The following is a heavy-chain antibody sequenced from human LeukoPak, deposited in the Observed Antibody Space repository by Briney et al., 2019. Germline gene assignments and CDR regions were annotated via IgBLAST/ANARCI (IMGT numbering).Heavy chain of an antibody. V-gene: IGHV3-7*01. CDR3: ARAFDY. J-gene: IGHJ4*02. Sequence: DSVKGRFTISRDNAKNSLYLQMNSLGDEDTAVYYCARAFDYWGQGTLVAVSS.